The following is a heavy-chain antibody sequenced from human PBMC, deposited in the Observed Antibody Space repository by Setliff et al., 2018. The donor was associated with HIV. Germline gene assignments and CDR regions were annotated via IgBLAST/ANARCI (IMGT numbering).Heavy chain of an antibody. J-gene: IGHJ6*02. Sequence: PSETLSLTCTVSGGSISSRSYYWGWIRQPPGKGLEWIGSIYYSGSTYYNPSLKSRVTISVDTSKNQFSLKLSSVTAADTAVYYCARDLYSSGWYGLYYYGMDVWGQGTTVTVSS. CDR1: GGSISSRSYY. V-gene: IGHV4-39*07. CDR2: IYYSGST. D-gene: IGHD6-19*01. CDR3: ARDLYSSGWYGLYYYGMDV.